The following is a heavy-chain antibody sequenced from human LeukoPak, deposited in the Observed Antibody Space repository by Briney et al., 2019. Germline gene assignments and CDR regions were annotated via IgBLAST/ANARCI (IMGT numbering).Heavy chain of an antibody. CDR2: ISSNGRST. CDR3: ARSKRYCTNGICYTNGGFDH. J-gene: IGHJ4*02. V-gene: IGHV3-64*01. D-gene: IGHD2-8*01. Sequence: GGSLRLSCAASGFTFSSYVMHWVRQAPGKGLEYVSAISSNGRSTYYPNSVKGRFTISRDNSKNTLYLQMGSLRAEDMAIYYCARSKRYCTNGICYTNGGFDHWGQGTLVTVSS. CDR1: GFTFSSYV.